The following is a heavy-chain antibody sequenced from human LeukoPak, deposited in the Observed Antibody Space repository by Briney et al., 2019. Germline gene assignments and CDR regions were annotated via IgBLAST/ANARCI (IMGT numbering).Heavy chain of an antibody. D-gene: IGHD6-13*01. CDR1: GGSIRSFX. CDR3: ARFRMTASATAAFDL. CDR2: IYSHGNA. V-gene: IGHV4-4*07. J-gene: IGHJ3*01. Sequence: SXTLSLTCTVSGGSIRSFXXSWIRQSAGXXLEXVGRIYSHGNANYNPSLNSRVTMSLDTSKNQFSLKLTSVTAADTAVYYCARFRMTASATAAFDLWGQGTLVTVSS.